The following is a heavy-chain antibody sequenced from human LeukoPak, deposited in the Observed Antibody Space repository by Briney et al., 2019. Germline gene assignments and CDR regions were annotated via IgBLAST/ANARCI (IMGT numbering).Heavy chain of an antibody. CDR3: ARDPSSGWYPKYFQH. CDR2: IYSDDSS. D-gene: IGHD6-19*01. V-gene: IGHV3-53*01. Sequence: PGGSLRLSCAASGFTVSSNYMTWVRQAPGKGLECVSVIYSDDSSYYADSVKGRFTISRDNSKSTLYLQMNNLRAEDTAVYYCARDPSSGWYPKYFQHWGQGTLVTVSS. J-gene: IGHJ1*01. CDR1: GFTVSSNY.